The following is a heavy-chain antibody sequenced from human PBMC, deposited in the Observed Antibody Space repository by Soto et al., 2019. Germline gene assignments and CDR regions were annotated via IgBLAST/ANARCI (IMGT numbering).Heavy chain of an antibody. CDR1: GYTFTSYG. D-gene: IGHD6-19*01. CDR3: ATGERGLVLLFNY. CDR2: ISAYNGNT. Sequence: GASVKVSCKASGYTFTSYGISWVRQAPGQGLEWMGWISAYNGNTNYAQKLQGRVTMTTDTSTSTAYMELRSLITDDTAAYYYATGERGLVLLFNYWGQGTMVTVSS. V-gene: IGHV1-18*04. J-gene: IGHJ4*02.